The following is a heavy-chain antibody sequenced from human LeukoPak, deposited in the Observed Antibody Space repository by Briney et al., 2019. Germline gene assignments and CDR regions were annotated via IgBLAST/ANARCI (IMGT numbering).Heavy chain of an antibody. CDR2: ISASGGDT. CDR3: AKDAAGPEY. D-gene: IGHD6-13*01. CDR1: GFTFTNHA. J-gene: IGHJ4*02. V-gene: IGHV3-23*01. Sequence: GGSLRLSCAASGFTFTNHAMSWVRQAPGKGLEWVSGISASGGDTWYPDSVKGRFTISRDNSKNTLFLQMNSLRVEDTAIYYCAKDAAGPEYWGQGTRVTVSS.